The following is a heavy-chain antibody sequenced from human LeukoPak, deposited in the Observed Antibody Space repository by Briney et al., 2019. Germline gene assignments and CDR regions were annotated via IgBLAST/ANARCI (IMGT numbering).Heavy chain of an antibody. CDR2: ISYDGSSY. J-gene: IGHJ3*02. V-gene: IGHV3-30*03. D-gene: IGHD4-17*01. CDR1: GVTFSSYG. CDR3: AGRDYSGAFDI. Sequence: GGSLRLSCAASGVTFSSYGMHWVRQAPGKGLEWVAVISYDGSSYYYAGSVKGRFTISRDNSKNTVYLQMNSLRGEDTAVYYCAGRDYSGAFDIWGQGTMVTVSS.